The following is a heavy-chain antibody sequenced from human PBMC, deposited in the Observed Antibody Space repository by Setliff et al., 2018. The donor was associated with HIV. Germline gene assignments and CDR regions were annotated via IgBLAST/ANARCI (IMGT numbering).Heavy chain of an antibody. D-gene: IGHD1-26*01. CDR2: IYPGDSDT. J-gene: IGHJ3*02. CDR3: ARVIVGASDAFDI. V-gene: IGHV5-51*01. CDR1: GYSFTSYW. Sequence: GESLKISCKGSGYSFTSYWIGWVRQMPGKGLEWMGVIYPGDSDTRYSPSFQGQVTISVDKSISTAYLQWSSLRASDIAMYYCARVIVGASDAFDIWGQGTMVTVS.